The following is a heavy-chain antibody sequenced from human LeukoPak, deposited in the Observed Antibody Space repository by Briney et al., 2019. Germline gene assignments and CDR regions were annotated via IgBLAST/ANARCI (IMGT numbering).Heavy chain of an antibody. J-gene: IGHJ4*02. V-gene: IGHV6-1*01. D-gene: IGHD3-10*01. CDR3: ARLGSGSNY. CDR2: TYYRSKWYT. CDR1: GDSVSSNSAA. Sequence: SQTLSLTCAISGDSVSSNSAAWIWIRQSPSRGLEWLGRTYYRSKWYTEYAVSVKSRITINPDTSKNQFSLQLSSVNPEDTAVYYCARLGSGSNYWGQGTLVAVSS.